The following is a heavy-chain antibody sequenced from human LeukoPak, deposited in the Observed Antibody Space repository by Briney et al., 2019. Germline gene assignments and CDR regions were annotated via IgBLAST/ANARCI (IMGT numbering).Heavy chain of an antibody. J-gene: IGHJ4*02. CDR3: ARARAYYYGSGSYFDY. Sequence: SETLSLTCAVYGGSFSGYYWSWIRQPPGKGLEWIGEINHSGSTNYNPSLKSRVTISVDTSKNQFSLKLSSVTAADTAVYYCARARAYYYGSGSYFDYWGQGTLVTVSS. D-gene: IGHD3-10*01. V-gene: IGHV4-34*01. CDR2: INHSGST. CDR1: GGSFSGYY.